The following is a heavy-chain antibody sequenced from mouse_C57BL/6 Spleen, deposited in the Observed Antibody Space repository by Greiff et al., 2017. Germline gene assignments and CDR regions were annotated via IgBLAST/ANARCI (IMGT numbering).Heavy chain of an antibody. V-gene: IGHV1-64*01. CDR2: IHPNSGST. CDR3: ALDGYYEEFDV. CDR1: GYTFTSYW. J-gene: IGHJ1*03. D-gene: IGHD2-3*01. Sequence: QVQLQQPGAELVKPGASVKLSCKASGYTFTSYWMHWVKQRPGQGLEWIGMIHPNSGSTNYNEKFKSKATLTVDKSSSPAYMQRSSLTSEDSAVYYCALDGYYEEFDVWGTGTTVTVSS.